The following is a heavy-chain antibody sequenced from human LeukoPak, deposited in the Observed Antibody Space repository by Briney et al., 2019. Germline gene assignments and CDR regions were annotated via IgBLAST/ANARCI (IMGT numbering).Heavy chain of an antibody. V-gene: IGHV4-4*07. D-gene: IGHD3-9*01. Sequence: SETLSLTCTVSGGSISSYYWNWIRQPAGKGLEWIGLIYSTGSTNYNPSLKSRVTVSLDTSQKQFSLRLSSVTAADTAVYYCARGDILTGRYFDYWGQGALVTVSS. J-gene: IGHJ4*02. CDR2: IYSTGST. CDR3: ARGDILTGRYFDY. CDR1: GGSISSYY.